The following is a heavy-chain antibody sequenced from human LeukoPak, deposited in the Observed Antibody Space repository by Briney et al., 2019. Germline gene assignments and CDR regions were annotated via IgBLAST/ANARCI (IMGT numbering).Heavy chain of an antibody. CDR2: ISSSSSTM. CDR1: GFTFSSSS. Sequence: GGSLRLSCAASGFTFSSSSMNWVRQAPGKGLEWVSYISSSSSTMYYADSVKGRFTISRDNAKNVLYLQMNSLGAEDTAVYYCARDFRGTGTSFDYWGQGTLVTVSS. V-gene: IGHV3-48*01. D-gene: IGHD7-27*01. CDR3: ARDFRGTGTSFDY. J-gene: IGHJ4*02.